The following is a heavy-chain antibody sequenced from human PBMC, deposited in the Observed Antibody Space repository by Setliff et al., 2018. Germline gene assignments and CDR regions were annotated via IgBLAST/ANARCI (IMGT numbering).Heavy chain of an antibody. CDR3: ARDPWQWLTTFTSAEYFQH. CDR2: IIPIFGTA. J-gene: IGHJ1*01. Sequence: ASVKVSCKASGYTFTSYGISWVRQAPGKGLEWMGWIIPIFGTANYAQKFQGRVTITADKSTSTAYMELSSLRSEDTAVYYCARDPWQWLTTFTSAEYFQHWGQGTLVTVSS. V-gene: IGHV1-69*06. CDR1: GYTFTSYG. D-gene: IGHD6-19*01.